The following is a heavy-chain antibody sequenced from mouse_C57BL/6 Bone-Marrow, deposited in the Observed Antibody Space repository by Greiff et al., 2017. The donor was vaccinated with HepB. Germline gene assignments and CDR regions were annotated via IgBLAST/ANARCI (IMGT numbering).Heavy chain of an antibody. CDR3: ARRGTSSYYAMDY. D-gene: IGHD1-3*01. Sequence: EVHLVESGGDLVKPGGSLKLSCAASGFTFSSYGMSWVRQTPDKRLEWVATISSGGSYTYYPDSVKGRFTISRDNAKNTLYLQMSSLKSEDTAMYYCARRGTSSYYAMDYWGQGTSVTVSS. CDR2: ISSGGSYT. J-gene: IGHJ4*01. CDR1: GFTFSSYG. V-gene: IGHV5-6*01.